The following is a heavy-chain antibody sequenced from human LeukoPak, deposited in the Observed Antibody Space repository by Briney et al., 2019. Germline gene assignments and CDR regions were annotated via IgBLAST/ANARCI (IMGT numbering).Heavy chain of an antibody. CDR1: GFTFSSYG. D-gene: IGHD3-3*01. Sequence: GGSLRLSCAASGFTFSSYGMHWVRQAPGKGLEWVAVIWYDGSNKYYADSVKGRFTISRDNSKNTLYLQMNSLRAEDTAVYYCARGWMDFWSGYYASVDVWGQGTTVTVSS. CDR2: IWYDGSNK. J-gene: IGHJ6*02. V-gene: IGHV3-33*01. CDR3: ARGWMDFWSGYYASVDV.